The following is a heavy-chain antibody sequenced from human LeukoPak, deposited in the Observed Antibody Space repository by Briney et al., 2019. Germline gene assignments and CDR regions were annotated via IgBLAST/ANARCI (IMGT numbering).Heavy chain of an antibody. CDR1: GFTFSSYA. V-gene: IGHV3-23*01. CDR2: ISGSGGST. CDR3: AKLGEGTYYYDSSGYYDHTYYFDY. D-gene: IGHD3-22*01. J-gene: IGHJ4*02. Sequence: PGGSLRLSCAASGFTFSSYAMSWVRQARGKGLEWVSAISGSGGSTYYADSVKGRFTISRDNSKNTLYLQMNSLRAEDTAVYYCAKLGEGTYYYDSSGYYDHTYYFDYWGQGTLVTVSS.